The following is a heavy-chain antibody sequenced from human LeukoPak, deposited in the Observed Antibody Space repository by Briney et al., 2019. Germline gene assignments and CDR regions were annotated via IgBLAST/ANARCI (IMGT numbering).Heavy chain of an antibody. V-gene: IGHV3-30-3*01. CDR3: ARGGGGLGITVADQSGPFDY. CDR1: GFTFSSYA. Sequence: GRSLRLSCAASGFTFSSYAMHWVRQAPGKGLEWVAVISYDVSNKYYADSVKGRFTISRDNSKNTLYLQMNSLRAEDTAVYYCARGGGGLGITVADQSGPFDYWGQGTLVTVSS. J-gene: IGHJ4*02. D-gene: IGHD6-19*01. CDR2: ISYDVSNK.